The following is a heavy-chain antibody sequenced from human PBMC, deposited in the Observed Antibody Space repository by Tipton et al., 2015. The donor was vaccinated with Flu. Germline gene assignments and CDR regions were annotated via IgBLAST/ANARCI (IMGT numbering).Heavy chain of an antibody. V-gene: IGHV3-53*01. CDR3: ARGRGYCVTTTCLLPFDF. CDR2: IYSGGST. J-gene: IGHJ4*02. Sequence: SLRLSCAASGFTLTGYWMTWVRQAPGKGLEWVSVIYSGGSTNYADSVKGRFTISRDNSKNTLYLQMNSLRAEDTAVYYCARGRGYCVTTTCLLPFDFWGQGTLVTVSS. CDR1: GFTLTGYW. D-gene: IGHD2-2*01.